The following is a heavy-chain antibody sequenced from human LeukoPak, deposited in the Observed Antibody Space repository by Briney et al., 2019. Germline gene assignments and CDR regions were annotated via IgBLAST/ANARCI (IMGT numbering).Heavy chain of an antibody. V-gene: IGHV3-53*01. CDR2: IYRDGST. J-gene: IGHJ4*02. CDR3: AKDRRWGSPTEFDY. CDR1: GFTVSSNY. D-gene: IGHD2-21*01. Sequence: GGSLRLSCAASGFTVSSNYMSWVRQAPGKGPEWVSVIYRDGSTFYADSVKGRFTISRDNSKNTLYLQMNSLRAEDTAVYYCAKDRRWGSPTEFDYWGQGTLVTVSS.